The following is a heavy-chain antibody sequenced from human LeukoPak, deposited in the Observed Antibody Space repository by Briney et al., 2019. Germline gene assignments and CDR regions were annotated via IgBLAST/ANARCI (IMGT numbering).Heavy chain of an antibody. CDR2: IKGDGSAK. CDR3: ARDRGWIQHDI. Sequence: GGSLRLACAASGFAFSDSWMTWIRQAPGKGLEWVAFIKGDGSAKKYVDSVKGRFTISRDNAKNSLFLQMNSLRVEDTAVYYCARDRGWIQHDIWGQGTMVTVSS. D-gene: IGHD5-18*01. CDR1: GFAFSDSW. V-gene: IGHV3-7*01. J-gene: IGHJ3*02.